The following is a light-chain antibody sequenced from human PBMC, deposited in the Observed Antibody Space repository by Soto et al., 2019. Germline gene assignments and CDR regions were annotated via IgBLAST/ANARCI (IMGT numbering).Light chain of an antibody. Sequence: DIVMTQSPLSLPVTPGEPASISCRSSQSLLHSNGYNYLDWYLQKPGQSPQLLIYLGSNRASGVPDRFSGSGSGTDFTLKISRVEAEDVGVYYCMQALQTPQRALGQGTKVDIK. CDR3: MQALQTPQRA. CDR1: QSLLHSNGYNY. CDR2: LGS. V-gene: IGKV2-28*01. J-gene: IGKJ1*01.